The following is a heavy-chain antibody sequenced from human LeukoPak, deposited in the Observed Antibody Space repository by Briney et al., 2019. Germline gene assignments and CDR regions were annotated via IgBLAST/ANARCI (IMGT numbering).Heavy chain of an antibody. Sequence: PGGSLRLSCAASGFTFSSYSMNWVRQAPGKGLEWVSSISSSSTYIHSADSVKGRLTISRDNAKNSLYLQMNSLRAEDASVYYCARSYDSLVGRFDYWGQGTLVTVSS. J-gene: IGHJ4*02. CDR1: GFTFSSYS. D-gene: IGHD5-12*01. CDR3: ARSYDSLVGRFDY. CDR2: ISSSSTYI. V-gene: IGHV3-21*01.